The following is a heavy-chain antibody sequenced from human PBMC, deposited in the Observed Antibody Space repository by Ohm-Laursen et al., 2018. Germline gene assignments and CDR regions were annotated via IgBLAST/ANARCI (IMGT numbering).Heavy chain of an antibody. D-gene: IGHD3-22*01. CDR1: GGSISSYY. J-gene: IGHJ4*02. CDR3: ARYYYDSSGYSFDY. CDR2: IYYSGST. V-gene: IGHV4-59*08. Sequence: GTLSLTCIVSGGSISSYYWSWIRQPPGKGLEWIGYIYYSGSTNYNPSLKSRVTISVDTSKNQFSLKLSSVTAADTAVYYCARYYYDSSGYSFDYWGQGTLVTVSS.